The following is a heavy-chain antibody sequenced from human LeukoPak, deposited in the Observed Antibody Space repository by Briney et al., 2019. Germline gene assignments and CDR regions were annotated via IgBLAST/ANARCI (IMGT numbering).Heavy chain of an antibody. CDR3: ARWGEYCSGGSCYSVPRYYYYGMDV. CDR1: GFPLSSYS. D-gene: IGHD2-15*01. CDR2: INHSGST. V-gene: IGHV4-34*01. J-gene: IGHJ6*02. Sequence: GSLRLSCAVSGFPLSSYSINWVRQAPGKGLEWIGEINHSGSTNYNPSLKSRVTISVDTSKNQFSLKLGSVTAADTAVYYCARWGEYCSGGSCYSVPRYYYYGMDVWGQGTTVTVSS.